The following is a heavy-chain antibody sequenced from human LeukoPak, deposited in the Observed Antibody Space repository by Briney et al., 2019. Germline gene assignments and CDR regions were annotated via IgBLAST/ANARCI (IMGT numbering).Heavy chain of an antibody. CDR2: MNPNSGNT. CDR3: AKGIAAAGHF. CDR1: GYTFTSYD. D-gene: IGHD6-13*01. J-gene: IGHJ2*01. V-gene: IGHV1-8*02. Sequence: ASVKVSCKASGYTFTSYDINWVRQATGQGLEWMGWMNPNSGNTGYAQKFQGRVTMTRDTSTSTVYMELSSLRSEDTAVYYCAKGIAAAGHFWGRGTLVTVSS.